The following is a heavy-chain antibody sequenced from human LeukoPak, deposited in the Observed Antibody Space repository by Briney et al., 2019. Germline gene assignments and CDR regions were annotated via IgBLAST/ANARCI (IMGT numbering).Heavy chain of an antibody. CDR1: GLTVSSNY. D-gene: IGHD2-21*02. J-gene: IGHJ4*02. CDR3: ARSYGGDWGGAFGY. Sequence: GRSPRPSRAPSGLTVSSNYMRSVRQAPGEGLEWVSVIYSGGRTYYADSVKGRFTISRHNSKNTLYLQMNSLRAEDTAVYYCARSYGGDWGGAFGYWGQGTLVTVSS. CDR2: IYSGGRT. V-gene: IGHV3-53*04.